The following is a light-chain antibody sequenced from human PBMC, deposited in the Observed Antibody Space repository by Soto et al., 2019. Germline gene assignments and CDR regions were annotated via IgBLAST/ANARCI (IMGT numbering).Light chain of an antibody. CDR3: QQYNSYWGT. Sequence: DIQMTQSPSTLSASVGDRVTITCRASQSISSWLAWYQQKPGKAPKLLIYKASSLESGVPSRFSGSGSGTAFTLTIRSLQPDDFATYYCQQYNSYWGTFRQGTKVEIK. J-gene: IGKJ1*01. CDR2: KAS. CDR1: QSISSW. V-gene: IGKV1-5*03.